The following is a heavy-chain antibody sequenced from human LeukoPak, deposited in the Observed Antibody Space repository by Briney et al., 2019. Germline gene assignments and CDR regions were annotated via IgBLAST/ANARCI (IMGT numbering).Heavy chain of an antibody. D-gene: IGHD2-2*01. CDR2: INHSGST. J-gene: IGHJ4*02. CDR1: GGSFSGYY. V-gene: IGHV4-34*01. Sequence: PSETLSLTCAVYGGSFSGYYWSWIRQPPGKGLEWIGEINHSGSTNYNPSLKSRVTISVDTSKNQFSLKLSSVTAADTAVYYCARVQTTGYSGSTSCHGQVPGDYWGQGTLVTVSS. CDR3: ARVQTTGYSGSTSCHGQVPGDY.